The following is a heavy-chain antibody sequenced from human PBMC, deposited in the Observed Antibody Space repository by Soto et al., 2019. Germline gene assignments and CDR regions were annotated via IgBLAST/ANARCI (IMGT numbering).Heavy chain of an antibody. Sequence: SETLSLTCTVSGVSIHNSHSFWGWIRQPPGKGLEFIGTVYYSGGAHYNSSLKSRVTISVDTANNQVSLRMRSLTAADTAVYYCATGYSGYDWVRVDYWGQGTLVTVSS. V-gene: IGHV4-39*01. CDR3: ATGYSGYDWVRVDY. CDR2: VYYSGGA. J-gene: IGHJ4*02. D-gene: IGHD5-12*01. CDR1: GVSIHNSHSF.